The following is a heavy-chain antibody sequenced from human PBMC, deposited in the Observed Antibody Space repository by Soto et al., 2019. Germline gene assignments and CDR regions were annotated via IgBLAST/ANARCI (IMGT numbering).Heavy chain of an antibody. V-gene: IGHV1-18*04. Sequence: QVQLVQSGAEVKKPGASVKVSCKASGYTFTSYGISWVRQAPGQGLEWMGWISAYNGNTNYAQKLQGRVTMTTDTSTSTAYMELRSLRSDDTAMYXXAXVXXAXXXDXXXPIDYWGQGTLVTVSS. J-gene: IGHJ4*02. CDR1: GYTFTSYG. CDR2: ISAYNGNT. CDR3: AXVXXAXXXDXXXPIDY.